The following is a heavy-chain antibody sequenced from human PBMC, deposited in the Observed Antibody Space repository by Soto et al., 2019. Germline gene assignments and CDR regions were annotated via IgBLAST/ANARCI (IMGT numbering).Heavy chain of an antibody. J-gene: IGHJ6*03. V-gene: IGHV3-30*03. CDR1: GITLSTYG. D-gene: IGHD6-19*01. CDR3: ATNRYSSGWYHYYYMDV. Sequence: PGGSLRLSCTAAGITLSTYGMHWVRQAPGKGLEWVAGISYDGNIKDYADSVKGRFTISRDNSKNTLYLQMNSLRAEDTAVYYCATNRYSSGWYHYYYMDVWGKGTTVTVSS. CDR2: ISYDGNIK.